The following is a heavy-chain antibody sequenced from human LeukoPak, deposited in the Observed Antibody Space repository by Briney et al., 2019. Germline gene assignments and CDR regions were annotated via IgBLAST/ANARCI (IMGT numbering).Heavy chain of an antibody. CDR3: ARTRRDGYNFHYFDY. V-gene: IGHV4-39*07. CDR1: GGSISSSSYY. CDR2: IYYSGST. Sequence: SETLSLTCTVSGGSISSSSYYWGWIRQPPGKGLEWIGNIYYSGSTNYNPSLKSRVTISVDTSKNQFSLKLSSVTAADTAVYYCARTRRDGYNFHYFDYWGQGTLVTVSS. D-gene: IGHD5-24*01. J-gene: IGHJ4*02.